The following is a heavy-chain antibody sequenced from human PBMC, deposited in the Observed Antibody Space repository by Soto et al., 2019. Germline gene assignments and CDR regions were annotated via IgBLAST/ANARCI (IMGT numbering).Heavy chain of an antibody. D-gene: IGHD3-10*01. J-gene: IGHJ4*02. CDR3: ARESTMVRGVINPLDY. CDR1: GDSVSSNSAA. Sequence: QVQLQPSGPGLVKPSQTLSLTCAISGDSVSSNSAAWNWIRQSPSTGLAWLARTFYRSKWYNDYAVSVQSRITSRPDTSKIPFSLQLNSVSPEDTAVYFCARESTMVRGVINPLDYWGQGTLVTVSS. V-gene: IGHV6-1*01. CDR2: TFYRSKWYN.